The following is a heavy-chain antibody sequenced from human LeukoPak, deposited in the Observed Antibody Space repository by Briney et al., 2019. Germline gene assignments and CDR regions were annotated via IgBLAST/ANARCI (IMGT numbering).Heavy chain of an antibody. J-gene: IGHJ4*02. D-gene: IGHD6-6*01. Sequence: SETLSLTCIVSGGSISSYDWSWIRQPPGKGLEWIGHIYYSGSTSYNPSLKSRFTISVDTSKNQFSLKLSSVTAADTAVYYCAKHSCSTSAGPYDYWGQGTLVTVSS. CDR3: AKHSCSTSAGPYDY. CDR2: IYYSGST. V-gene: IGHV4-59*08. CDR1: GGSISSYD.